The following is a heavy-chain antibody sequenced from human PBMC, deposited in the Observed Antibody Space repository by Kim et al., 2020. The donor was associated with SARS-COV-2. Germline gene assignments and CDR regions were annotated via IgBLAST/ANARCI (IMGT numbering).Heavy chain of an antibody. V-gene: IGHV2-70*11. J-gene: IGHJ6*03. CDR2: SDWDDEK. Sequence: SGPTLVNPTQTLTLTCTFSGFSLSTRGMCVSWIRQPPGKALEWLARSDWDDEKYYNTSLKTRLTISKETSKNQLVLTMTNMDPGDTATYYCALIRGSGTTRSQSYQYYMDIWGQGTTVPVSS. D-gene: IGHD1-7*01. CDR3: ALIRGSGTTRSQSYQYYMDI. CDR1: GFSLSTRGMC.